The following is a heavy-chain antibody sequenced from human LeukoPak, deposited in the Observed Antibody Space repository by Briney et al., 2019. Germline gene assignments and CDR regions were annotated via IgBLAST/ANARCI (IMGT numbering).Heavy chain of an antibody. CDR1: GGSISSYY. J-gene: IGHJ5*02. CDR3: ARGIAVAGTRGWFDP. V-gene: IGHV4-59*08. CDR2: IYYSGST. D-gene: IGHD6-19*01. Sequence: PSETLSLTCTVSGGSISSYYWSWIRQPPGKGLEWIGYIYYSGSTNYNPSLKSRVTISLDTSKNQFSLKVSSVTAAETAVYYCARGIAVAGTRGWFDPWGQGTLVTVSS.